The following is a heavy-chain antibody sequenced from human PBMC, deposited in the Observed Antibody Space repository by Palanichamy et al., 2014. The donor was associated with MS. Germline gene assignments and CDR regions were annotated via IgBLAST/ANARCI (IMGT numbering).Heavy chain of an antibody. J-gene: IGHJ4*02. D-gene: IGHD6-19*01. Sequence: EVQLVESGGDLVRPGGSLRLSCAASGFIFKDYWMHWVRQAPGKGLVWVARINRDGSKIEYADSVKGRFTSSRDNAKNTLYLQMNSLRAEDTAIYFCARDLWSSGDYWGQGTLVAVSS. CDR3: ARDLWSSGDY. CDR1: GFIFKDYW. V-gene: IGHV3-74*01. CDR2: INRDGSKI.